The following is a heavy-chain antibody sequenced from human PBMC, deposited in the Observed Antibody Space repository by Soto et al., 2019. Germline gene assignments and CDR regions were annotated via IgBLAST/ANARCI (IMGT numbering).Heavy chain of an antibody. D-gene: IGHD2-21*02. J-gene: IGHJ3*02. V-gene: IGHV3-48*02. Sequence: EVQLVESGGGLVQPGGSLRLSCAASGFTFSSYSMNWVRQAPGKGLEWVSYISSSSSTIYYADSVKGRFTISSDNAKNPLYLQMNSQRDEDTAVYYCAPPWYSNAFDIWGQGTMVTVSS. CDR2: ISSSSSTI. CDR1: GFTFSSYS. CDR3: APPWYSNAFDI.